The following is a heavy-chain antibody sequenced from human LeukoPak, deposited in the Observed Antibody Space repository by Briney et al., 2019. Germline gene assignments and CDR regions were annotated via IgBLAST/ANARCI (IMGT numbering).Heavy chain of an antibody. J-gene: IGHJ3*02. V-gene: IGHV3-30*03. CDR3: ARGLRQWPTRHAFDI. Sequence: GGSLRLSCAASGFTFSSYGMHWVRQAPGKGLEWVAVISYDGSNKYYADSVKGRFTISRDNSKNTLYLQMNSLRAEDTAVYYCARGLRQWPTRHAFDIWGQGTMVTVSS. D-gene: IGHD6-19*01. CDR2: ISYDGSNK. CDR1: GFTFSSYG.